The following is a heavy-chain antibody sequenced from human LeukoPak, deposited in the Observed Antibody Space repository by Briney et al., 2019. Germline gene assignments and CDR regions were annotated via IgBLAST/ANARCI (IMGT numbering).Heavy chain of an antibody. J-gene: IGHJ4*02. CDR3: ASSGIAAAGRRFPFDY. V-gene: IGHV4-4*07. D-gene: IGHD6-13*01. CDR2: IYTSGST. Sequence: PSETLSLTCTVSGGSISSYYWSWIRQPAGKGLEWIGRIYTSGSTNYNPSLKSRVTMSVDTSKNQFSLKLSSVTAADTAVYYCASSGIAAAGRRFPFDYWGQGTLVTVSS. CDR1: GGSISSYY.